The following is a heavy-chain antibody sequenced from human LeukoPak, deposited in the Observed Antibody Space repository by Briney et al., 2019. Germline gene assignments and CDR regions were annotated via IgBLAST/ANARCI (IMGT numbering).Heavy chain of an antibody. J-gene: IGHJ4*02. CDR2: ISSSSSTI. D-gene: IGHD3-10*01. CDR1: GFTFSSYS. V-gene: IGHV3-48*04. CDR3: ARGSYGPFDY. Sequence: LPGGSLRLSCAASGFTFSSYSMNWVRQAPGKGLEWVSYISSSSSTIYYADSVKGRFTISRDNAKNSLYLQMNSLRAGDTAVYYCARGSYGPFDYWGQGTLVTVSS.